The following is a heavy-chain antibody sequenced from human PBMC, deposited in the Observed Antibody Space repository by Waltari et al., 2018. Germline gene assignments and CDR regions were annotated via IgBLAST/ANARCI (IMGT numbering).Heavy chain of an antibody. J-gene: IGHJ6*03. V-gene: IGHV3-30-3*01. D-gene: IGHD2-2*01. CDR1: GFSFRTYA. CDR2: VSFDENIS. Sequence: QGQLVESGGGGVQPGGSLRLLVEGSGFSFRTYAMDWGPRAPGKGLEWVAVVSFDENISYYADSVKGRFTISRDNSESTLYLQMNSLRAEDTAVYFCARDPRGDASFYYHMDVWGRGTTVTVSS. CDR3: ARDPRGDASFYYHMDV.